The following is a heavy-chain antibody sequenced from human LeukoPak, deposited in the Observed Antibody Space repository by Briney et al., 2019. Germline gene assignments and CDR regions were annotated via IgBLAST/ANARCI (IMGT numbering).Heavy chain of an antibody. CDR3: ARVGDYVWGMYYLDN. D-gene: IGHD3-16*01. Sequence: GASVKVSCKASGYTFTSYGISWVRQAPGQGLEWMGWINPNSGGTNYAQKFQGRVTMTRDTSISTAYMEVSRLRSDDTAVYYCARVGDYVWGMYYLDNWGQGTLVTVSS. CDR1: GYTFTSYG. J-gene: IGHJ4*02. CDR2: INPNSGGT. V-gene: IGHV1-2*02.